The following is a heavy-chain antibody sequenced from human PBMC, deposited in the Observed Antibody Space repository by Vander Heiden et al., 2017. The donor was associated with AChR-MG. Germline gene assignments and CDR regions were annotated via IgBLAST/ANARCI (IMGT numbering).Heavy chain of an antibody. CDR3: ARDGVSAHWILTGRSPDY. Sequence: QVQLVKSGAEVNKPGASVKVSCKASGYTFTGYHMHWVRQAPGQGLEWMGWINPNSGGTNYAQKFHGRVTMTRDTSISTAYMELSRLRSDDTAVYYCARDGVSAHWILTGRSPDYWGQGPLVTVSS. CDR1: GYTFTGYH. CDR2: INPNSGGT. V-gene: IGHV1-2*02. J-gene: IGHJ4*02. D-gene: IGHD5-18*01.